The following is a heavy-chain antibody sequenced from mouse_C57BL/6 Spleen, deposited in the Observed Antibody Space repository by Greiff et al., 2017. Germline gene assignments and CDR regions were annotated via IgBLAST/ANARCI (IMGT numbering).Heavy chain of an antibody. V-gene: IGHV1-64*01. CDR3: ARTSTGTSIDD. CDR1: GYTFTSYW. D-gene: IGHD4-1*02. Sequence: QVQLQQPGAELVKPGASVKLSCKASGYTFTSYWMHWVKQRPGQGLEWIGMIHPNSGSTNYNEKFKSKATLTVDKSSSTAYMQLSSLTSEDSAVYYCARTSTGTSIDDWGQGTTLTVSS. J-gene: IGHJ2*01. CDR2: IHPNSGST.